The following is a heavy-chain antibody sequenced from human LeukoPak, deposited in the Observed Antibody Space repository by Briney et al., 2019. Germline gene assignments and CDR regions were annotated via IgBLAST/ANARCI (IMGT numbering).Heavy chain of an antibody. CDR3: ARGAYCSSTSCYIKGGSFQH. D-gene: IGHD2-2*02. Sequence: GRSLRLSCAASGFTFSSYAMHWVRRAPGKGLEWVAVISYDGSNTYYADSVKGRFTISRDNSKNTLYLQMNSLRAEDTAVYYCARGAYCSSTSCYIKGGSFQHWGQGTLVTVSS. CDR1: GFTFSSYA. CDR2: ISYDGSNT. J-gene: IGHJ1*01. V-gene: IGHV3-30*01.